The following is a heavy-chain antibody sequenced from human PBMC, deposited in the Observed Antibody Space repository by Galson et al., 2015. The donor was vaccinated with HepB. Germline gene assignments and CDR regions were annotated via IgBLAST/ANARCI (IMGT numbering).Heavy chain of an antibody. Sequence: GTLSLTCAVFGGSLRGFYWGWVRQAPGEGVGGVGGINHSGSTNYNPSLKSRVTISVDTSKNQFSLKLSSVTAADTAVYYCARVGSFGVFDYWGQGTLVTVSS. CDR3: ARVGSFGVFDY. J-gene: IGHJ4*02. D-gene: IGHD3-3*01. CDR2: INHSGST. CDR1: GGSLRGFY. V-gene: IGHV4-34*01.